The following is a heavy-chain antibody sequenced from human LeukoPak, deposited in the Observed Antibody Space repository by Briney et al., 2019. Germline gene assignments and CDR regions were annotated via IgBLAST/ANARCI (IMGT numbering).Heavy chain of an antibody. CDR1: GFTFSSYW. CDR3: ARGYRRDGYTLYYFDY. V-gene: IGHV3-74*01. CDR2: INSDGSST. J-gene: IGHJ4*02. Sequence: PGGSLRLSCAASGFTFSSYWMHWVRQAPGKGLVWVSRINSDGSSTSYADSVKGRFTISRDNAKNTLYLQMNSLRAEDTAVYYYARGYRRDGYTLYYFDYWGQGTLVTVSS. D-gene: IGHD5-24*01.